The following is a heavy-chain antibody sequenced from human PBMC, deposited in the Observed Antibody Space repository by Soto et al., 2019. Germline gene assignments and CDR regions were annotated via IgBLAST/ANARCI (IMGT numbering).Heavy chain of an antibody. J-gene: IGHJ4*02. V-gene: IGHV3-30*18. D-gene: IGHD6-19*01. CDR1: GFTFSSCG. CDR3: AKDSPLAVAGLDY. Sequence: GGSLRLSCAASGFTFSSCGMHWVRQAPGKGLEWVAVISYDGSNKYYADSVKGRFTISRDNSKNTLYLQMNSLRAEDTAVYYCAKDSPLAVAGLDYWGQGTLVTVS. CDR2: ISYDGSNK.